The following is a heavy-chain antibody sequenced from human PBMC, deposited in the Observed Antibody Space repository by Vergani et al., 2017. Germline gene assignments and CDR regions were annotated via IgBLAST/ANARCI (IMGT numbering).Heavy chain of an antibody. V-gene: IGHV3-33*01. CDR2: IWYDGSNK. Sequence: QVQLVESGGGVVQPGGSLRLSCAASGFTFSSYGMHWVRQAPGKGLEWVAVIWYDGSNKYYADSVKGRFTISRDNSKNTLYLQMNSLRAEDTAVYYCARVAPSRGYYGSGSDYMDVWGKGTTVTVSS. D-gene: IGHD3-10*01. CDR3: ARVAPSRGYYGSGSDYMDV. CDR1: GFTFSSYG. J-gene: IGHJ6*03.